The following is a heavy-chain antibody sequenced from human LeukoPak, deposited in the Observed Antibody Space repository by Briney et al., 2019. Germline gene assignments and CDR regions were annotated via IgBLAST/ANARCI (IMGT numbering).Heavy chain of an antibody. D-gene: IGHD6-19*01. CDR1: GDSINTYY. J-gene: IGHJ6*02. CDR3: ARSSIAVPSSASLRYYYYTMDV. V-gene: IGHV4-4*07. Sequence: PSETLSLTCTVSGDSINTYYWSWLRQPAGKGLEWVGRIYASGSTNYNPSLKSRVSMSLDTSKKQFSLKLDSVTAADTAVYYCARSSIAVPSSASLRYYYYTMDVWGQGTTVAVSS. CDR2: IYASGST.